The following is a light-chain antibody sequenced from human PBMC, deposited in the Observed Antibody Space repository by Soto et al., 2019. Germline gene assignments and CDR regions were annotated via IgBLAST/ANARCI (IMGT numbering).Light chain of an antibody. J-gene: IGKJ1*01. CDR3: QQYYTSPTWT. CDR2: WAS. CDR1: QNILYSSNNKNY. Sequence: DIVMTQSPDSLAVSLGERATINCKSSQNILYSSNNKNYLAWYQQKPGQPPKLLIYWASTRESGVPDRFSGSGSGTDFTLTISSLQAEDVAICYCQQYYTSPTWTFGQGTKVEIK. V-gene: IGKV4-1*01.